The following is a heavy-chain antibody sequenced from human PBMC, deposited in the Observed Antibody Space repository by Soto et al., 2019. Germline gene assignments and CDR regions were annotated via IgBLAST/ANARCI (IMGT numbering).Heavy chain of an antibody. CDR2: IYYSGNT. D-gene: IGHD2-8*02. J-gene: IGHJ4*02. CDR1: GGSVSSSNYY. V-gene: IGHV4-39*01. CDR3: ARLEVLATISYSFDF. Sequence: QLQLQESGPGLVKPSETLSLTGIVSGGSVSSSNYYWGWVRQSPGKGLEWLGSIYYSGNTYYNPYPESRVTISVDKSTNEFSLKVISVTAADTAVYYCARLEVLATISYSFDFWGQGSLGTVSS.